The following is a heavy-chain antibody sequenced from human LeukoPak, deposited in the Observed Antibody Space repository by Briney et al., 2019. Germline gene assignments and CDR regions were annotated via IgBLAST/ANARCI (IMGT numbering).Heavy chain of an antibody. J-gene: IGHJ5*02. CDR2: IIPIFGTA. V-gene: IGHV1-69*06. D-gene: IGHD6-19*01. CDR1: GGTFSSYA. Sequence: SVKVSCKASGGTFSSYAISWVRQAPGQGLEWMGGIIPIFGTANYAQKFQGRVTITADKSTSTAYMELSSLRSEDTAVYYCARDSGVAGHNWFDPWDQGTLVTVSS. CDR3: ARDSGVAGHNWFDP.